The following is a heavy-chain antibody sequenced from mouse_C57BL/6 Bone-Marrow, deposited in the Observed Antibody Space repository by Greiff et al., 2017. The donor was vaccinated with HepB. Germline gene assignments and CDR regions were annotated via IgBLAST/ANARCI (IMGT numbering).Heavy chain of an antibody. V-gene: IGHV1-78*01. CDR3: AREFRQLRSAWFAY. CDR1: GYNFTDHT. J-gene: IGHJ3*01. CDR2: IYPRDGST. Sequence: VQLQESDAELVKPGASVKISCKVSGYNFTDHTIHWMKQRPEQGLEWIGYIYPRDGSTKYNEKFKGKATLTADKSSSTAYMELRSLTSEDSAVDFCAREFRQLRSAWFAYWGQGTLVTVSA. D-gene: IGHD3-2*02.